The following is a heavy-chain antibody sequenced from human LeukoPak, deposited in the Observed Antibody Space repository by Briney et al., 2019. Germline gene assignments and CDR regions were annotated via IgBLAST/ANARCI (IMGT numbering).Heavy chain of an antibody. J-gene: IGHJ5*02. D-gene: IGHD3-10*01. V-gene: IGHV4-34*01. CDR2: INHSGST. Sequence: PSETLSLTCAVYGGSFSGYYWSWIRQPPGKGLEWIGEINHSGSTNHNPSLKSRVTISVDTSKNQFSLKLSSVTAADTAVYYCARDRTPNYYGSGSYFRVHWFDPWGQGTLVTVSS. CDR3: ARDRTPNYYGSGSYFRVHWFDP. CDR1: GGSFSGYY.